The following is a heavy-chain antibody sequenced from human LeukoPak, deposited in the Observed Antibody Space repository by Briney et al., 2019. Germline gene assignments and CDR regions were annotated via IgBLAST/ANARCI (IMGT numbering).Heavy chain of an antibody. CDR1: GGTFSSYA. CDR3: ARAAGAYSYGTRYYFDY. D-gene: IGHD5-18*01. CDR2: IIPIFGTA. V-gene: IGHV1-69*05. Sequence: SVKVSCKASGGTFSSYAISWARQAPGQGLEWMGGIIPIFGTANYAQKFQGRVTITTDESTSTAYMELSSLRSEDTAVYYCARAAGAYSYGTRYYFDYWGQGTLVTVSS. J-gene: IGHJ4*02.